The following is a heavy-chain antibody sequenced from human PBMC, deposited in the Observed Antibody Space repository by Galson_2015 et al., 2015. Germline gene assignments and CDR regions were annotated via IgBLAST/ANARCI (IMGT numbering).Heavy chain of an antibody. CDR1: GFSLGTSGVG. D-gene: IGHD2-15*01. Sequence: PALVKPTQTLTLTCTFSGFSLGTSGVGVGWIRQPPGKALEWLALIYWDDDKRYSPSLKSRLTITRGTSKNQVVLTMANLDPVDTATYYCAHRRMVEFDFWGQGTLVTVSS. J-gene: IGHJ4*02. V-gene: IGHV2-5*02. CDR2: IYWDDDK. CDR3: AHRRMVEFDF.